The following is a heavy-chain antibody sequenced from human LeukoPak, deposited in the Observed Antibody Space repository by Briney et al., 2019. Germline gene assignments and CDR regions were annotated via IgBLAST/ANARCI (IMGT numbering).Heavy chain of an antibody. CDR3: ANDLHWGSGGFDY. J-gene: IGHJ4*02. Sequence: ASVTVSCKASGYTFTSYAMHWVRQAPGQRLEWMGWINAGNGNTKYSQKFQGRVTITRDTSASTAYMELSSLRSEDTAAYYCANDLHWGSGGFDYWGQGTLVTVSS. CDR1: GYTFTSYA. V-gene: IGHV1-3*01. CDR2: INAGNGNT. D-gene: IGHD7-27*01.